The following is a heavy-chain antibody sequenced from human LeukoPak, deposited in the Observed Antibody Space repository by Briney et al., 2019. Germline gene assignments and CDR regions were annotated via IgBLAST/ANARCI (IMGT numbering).Heavy chain of an antibody. J-gene: IGHJ4*02. V-gene: IGHV3-48*02. CDR2: ISGSSAAT. CDR1: GFAFSSYS. CDR3: VREIRNDYGDYSPFHY. Sequence: GGSLRLSCAASGFAFSSYSMNWVRQAPGKGLDWVSYISGSSAATYYADTVKGRFTITRDKATTSLYLPLNSLRDDDTALYYCVREIRNDYGDYSPFHYWGQGTLVTVSS. D-gene: IGHD4-17*01.